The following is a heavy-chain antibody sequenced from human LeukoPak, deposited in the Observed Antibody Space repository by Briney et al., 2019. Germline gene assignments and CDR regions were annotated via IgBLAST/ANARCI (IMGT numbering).Heavy chain of an antibody. CDR1: GYTLTSYG. Sequence: ASVKVSCKASGYTLTSYGISWVRQAPGQGLEWMGWISAYNGNTNYAQKLQGRVTMTTDTSTSTAYMELRSLRSDDTAVYYCARDEASGSYNWFDPWGQGTLVTVSS. V-gene: IGHV1-18*01. D-gene: IGHD1-26*01. CDR2: ISAYNGNT. CDR3: ARDEASGSYNWFDP. J-gene: IGHJ5*02.